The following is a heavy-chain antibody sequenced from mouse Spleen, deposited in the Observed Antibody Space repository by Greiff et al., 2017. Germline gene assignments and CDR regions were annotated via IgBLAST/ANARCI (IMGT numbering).Heavy chain of an antibody. D-gene: IGHD3-2*01. CDR1: GYTFTSYG. Sequence: VQLQQSGAELARPGASVKLSCKASGYTFTSYGISWVKQRTGQGLEWIGEIYPRSGNTYYNEKFKGKATLTADKSSSTAYMELRSLTSEDSAVYFCARRTARATETWFAYWGQGTLVTVSA. V-gene: IGHV1-81*01. CDR3: ARRTARATETWFAY. CDR2: IYPRSGNT. J-gene: IGHJ3*01.